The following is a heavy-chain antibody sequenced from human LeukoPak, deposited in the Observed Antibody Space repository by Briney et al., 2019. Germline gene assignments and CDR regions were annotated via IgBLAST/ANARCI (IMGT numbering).Heavy chain of an antibody. Sequence: PGGSLRLSCAASGFTVSSNYMSWVRQAPGKGLEWVAFIRYDGSNKYYADSVKGRFTISRDNSKNTLYLQMNSLRAEDTAVYYCAKDLKGYCSSTSCYTGIDYWGQGTLVTVSS. CDR1: GFTVSSNY. J-gene: IGHJ4*02. D-gene: IGHD2-2*02. CDR3: AKDLKGYCSSTSCYTGIDY. V-gene: IGHV3-30*02. CDR2: IRYDGSNK.